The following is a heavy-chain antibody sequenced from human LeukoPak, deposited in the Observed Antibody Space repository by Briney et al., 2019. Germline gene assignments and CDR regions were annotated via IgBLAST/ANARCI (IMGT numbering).Heavy chain of an antibody. CDR1: GGSISSGGYY. D-gene: IGHD2-15*01. J-gene: IGHJ3*02. CDR2: IYHSGST. CDR3: ASLNFGAASPPDAFDI. Sequence: SETLSLTCTVSGGSISSGGYYWSWIRQPPGKGLEWIGYIYHSGSTYYNPSLKSRVTISVDRSKNQFSLKLSSVTAADTAVYYCASLNFGAASPPDAFDIWGQGTMVTVSS. V-gene: IGHV4-30-2*01.